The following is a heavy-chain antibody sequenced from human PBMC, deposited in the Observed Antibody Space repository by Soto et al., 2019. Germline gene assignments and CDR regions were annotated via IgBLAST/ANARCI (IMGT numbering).Heavy chain of an antibody. CDR1: GGSFSGYY. Sequence: SETLSLTCAVYGGSFSGYYWSWIRQHTGKGLEWIGEINHSGSTNYNPSLKSRVTISVDTSKNQFSLKLSSVTAADTAVYYCARGGTAARRYYYYGMDVWGQGTTVTVSS. D-gene: IGHD6-6*01. CDR3: ARGGTAARRYYYYGMDV. CDR2: INHSGST. V-gene: IGHV4-34*01. J-gene: IGHJ6*02.